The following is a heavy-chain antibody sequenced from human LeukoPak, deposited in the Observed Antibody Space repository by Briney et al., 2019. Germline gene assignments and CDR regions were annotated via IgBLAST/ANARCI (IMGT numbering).Heavy chain of an antibody. CDR1: GLTFSTYA. CDR2: ISGNGATT. J-gene: IGHJ6*03. CDR3: VANMYNYMDV. D-gene: IGHD2-2*01. Sequence: GGSLRLSSAVSGLTFSTYALSWVRQAQGRGLEWVSSISGNGATTYYADSVKGRFTISRDNSKNTAFLQMNGLRAEDAAVYYAVANMYNYMDVWGKGTTVTVSS. V-gene: IGHV3-23*01.